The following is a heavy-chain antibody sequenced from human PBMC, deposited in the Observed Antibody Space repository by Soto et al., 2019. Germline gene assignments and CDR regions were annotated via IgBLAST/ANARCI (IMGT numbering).Heavy chain of an antibody. V-gene: IGHV1-18*01. CDR2: INTHNGNT. D-gene: IGHD3-10*01. CDR1: GYTFTTYG. J-gene: IGHJ6*01. Sequence: QVQLEQSAPEVKKPGASVKVSCKASGYTFTTYGISWVRQAPGQGLEWLGWINTHNGNTNYAQNLQGRVIMTADTSTSTAYMELRSLRSDDTAIYYGTREGSAPYYYYGMD. CDR3: TREGSAPYYYYGMD.